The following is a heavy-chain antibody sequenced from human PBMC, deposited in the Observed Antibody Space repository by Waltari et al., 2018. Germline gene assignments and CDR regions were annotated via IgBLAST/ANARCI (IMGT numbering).Heavy chain of an antibody. D-gene: IGHD7-27*01. CDR3: ATGGWGFYFDY. J-gene: IGHJ4*02. V-gene: IGHV3-21*01. Sequence: EEQLVESGGGLVKPGGSLRLSCAGSGFTFSDYNMTWVRQAPGKGLEWVSSISTTSTYTHYADSVKGRFTISIDNAKNSLFLQMNSLTTEDTAVYYCATGGWGFYFDYWGQGTLLTVSS. CDR2: ISTTSTYT. CDR1: GFTFSDYN.